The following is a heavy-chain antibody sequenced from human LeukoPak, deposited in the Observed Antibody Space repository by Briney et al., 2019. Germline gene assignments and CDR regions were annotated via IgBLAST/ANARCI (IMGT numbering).Heavy chain of an antibody. CDR2: IYSGGST. CDR1: GFTVTSNY. D-gene: IGHD3-22*01. Sequence: GGSLRLSCAASGFTVTSNYLSWVRQAPGKGLEWVSIIYSGGSTYYADSVKGRFTISRDNSKNTLYLQMNSLRAEDTAMYYCARDDSSGYYLGYWGQGTLATVSS. J-gene: IGHJ4*02. V-gene: IGHV3-66*01. CDR3: ARDDSSGYYLGY.